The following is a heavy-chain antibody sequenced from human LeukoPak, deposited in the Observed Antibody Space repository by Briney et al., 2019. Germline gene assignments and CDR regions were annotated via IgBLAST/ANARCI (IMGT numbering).Heavy chain of an antibody. D-gene: IGHD4/OR15-4a*01. J-gene: IGHJ4*02. CDR1: GFTFSSYA. Sequence: PGGSLRLSCAASGFTFSSYAMSWVRQAPGRGLERVSIIYTDGTTYYADSVKGRFTISRDSSKNTVFLQMNSLRAEDTALYYCASGATIGVRKYFDYWGQGTLVTVSS. CDR3: ASGATIGVRKYFDY. V-gene: IGHV3-23*03. CDR2: IYTDGTT.